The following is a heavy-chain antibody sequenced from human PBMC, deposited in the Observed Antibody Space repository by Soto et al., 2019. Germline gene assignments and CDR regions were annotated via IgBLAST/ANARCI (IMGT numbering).Heavy chain of an antibody. CDR1: GGSISSGGYY. V-gene: IGHV4-31*03. CDR2: IYYSGST. Sequence: QVQLQESGPGLLEPSQTLTLNSTVSGGSISSGGYYWSWIRQHPGKGLEWIGYIYYSGSTYYNPSLKSRVTISVDTSKNQFSLKLSSVTAADTAVYYCVRGYCSGGSCYPPPNNWFDPWGQGTLVTVSS. J-gene: IGHJ5*02. D-gene: IGHD2-15*01. CDR3: VRGYCSGGSCYPPPNNWFDP.